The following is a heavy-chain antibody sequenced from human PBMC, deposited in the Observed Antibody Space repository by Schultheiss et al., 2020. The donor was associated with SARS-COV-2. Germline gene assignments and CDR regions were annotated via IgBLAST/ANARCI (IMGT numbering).Heavy chain of an antibody. V-gene: IGHV4-59*01. CDR1: GGSMRTYY. CDR3: ARGIPAAMYYYYYYMDV. Sequence: SETLSLTCTLPGGSMRTYYWGWIRQPPGKGLEWVGYIYYSGSTYYNPSLKSRVTISVDTSKNQFSLKLSSVTAADTAVYYCARGIPAAMYYYYYYMDVWGKGTTVTVAS. CDR2: IYYSGST. D-gene: IGHD2-2*01. J-gene: IGHJ6*03.